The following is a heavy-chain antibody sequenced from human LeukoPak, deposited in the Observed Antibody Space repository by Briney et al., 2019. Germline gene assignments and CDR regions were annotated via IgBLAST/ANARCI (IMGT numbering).Heavy chain of an antibody. CDR2: INHSGST. J-gene: IGHJ5*02. CDR3: ARSRSGSYYNWFDP. Sequence: SETLSLTCAVYGGSFSGYYWSWIRQPPGKGLEWIGEINHSGSTNYNPSLKSRVTISVDTSKNQFSLKLSSVTAADTAVYYCARSRSGSYYNWFDPWGQGTLVTVSS. V-gene: IGHV4-34*01. CDR1: GGSFSGYY. D-gene: IGHD1-26*01.